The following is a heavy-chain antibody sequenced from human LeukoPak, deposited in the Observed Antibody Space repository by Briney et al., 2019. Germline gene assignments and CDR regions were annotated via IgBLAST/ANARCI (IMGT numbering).Heavy chain of an antibody. Sequence: SGTLSLTCAVSGGSISSSDWWSWVRQPPGRGLEWIGYIWRSDHTNYNPSLKSRVTMSLDKSKNQLSLKLSSVTAADTAVYYCARDPHCSSTNCPFDFWGQGTLVIVSS. V-gene: IGHV4-4*02. CDR3: ARDPHCSSTNCPFDF. J-gene: IGHJ4*02. D-gene: IGHD2-2*01. CDR1: GGSISSSDW. CDR2: IWRSDHT.